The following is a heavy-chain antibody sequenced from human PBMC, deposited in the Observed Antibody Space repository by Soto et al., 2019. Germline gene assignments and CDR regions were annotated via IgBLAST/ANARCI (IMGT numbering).Heavy chain of an antibody. CDR1: GYTFTGYY. V-gene: IGHV1-2*04. Sequence: QVQLVQSGAEVKKPGASVKVSCKASGYTFTGYYMHWVRQAPGQGLEWMGWINANSGGTNYAQKFKGWVTMARDTSIRTADMELSRLGSDDKAVYYCARGRYSTIDYYYYGMDVWGQGTTVTVSS. CDR3: ARGRYSTIDYYYYGMDV. D-gene: IGHD6-13*01. J-gene: IGHJ6*02. CDR2: INANSGGT.